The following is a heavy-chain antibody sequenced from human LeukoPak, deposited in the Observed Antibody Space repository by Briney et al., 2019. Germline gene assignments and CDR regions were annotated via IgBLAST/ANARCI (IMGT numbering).Heavy chain of an antibody. CDR1: GYACTSYY. V-gene: IGHV1-46*01. Sequence: ASVKLSCTASGYACTSYYMHWVRQAPGPRREWMGIINPSGSSTSYAQKFQGRVTMTRDMSTSTVYMELSSLRSEGTAVYYCAREGIYYDSSGYSGFDYWGEGTLVTVSS. J-gene: IGHJ4*02. CDR2: INPSGSST. D-gene: IGHD3-22*01. CDR3: AREGIYYDSSGYSGFDY.